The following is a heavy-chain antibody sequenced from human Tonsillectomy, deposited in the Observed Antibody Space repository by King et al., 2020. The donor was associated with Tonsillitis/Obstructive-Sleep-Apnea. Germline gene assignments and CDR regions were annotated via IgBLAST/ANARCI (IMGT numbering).Heavy chain of an antibody. CDR1: GFSFSSYA. CDR2: ISGRGGRT. Sequence: VQLVESGGDLVQPGGSLRLSCAASGFSFSSYAMSWVRQPPGKGLEWVSGISGRGGRTDYADSVKGRFTISRDNSKNTLYLQMNSLRAEDTAVYYCARDVYNYGFSLSAFDIWVQGTMVTVSS. CDR3: ARDVYNYGFSLSAFDI. V-gene: IGHV3-23*04. D-gene: IGHD5-18*01. J-gene: IGHJ3*02.